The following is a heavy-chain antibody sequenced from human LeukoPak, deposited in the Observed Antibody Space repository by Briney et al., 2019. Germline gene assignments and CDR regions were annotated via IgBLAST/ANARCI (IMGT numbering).Heavy chain of an antibody. J-gene: IGHJ6*02. CDR2: ISWNSVSI. D-gene: IGHD1-14*01. CDR1: GFTFDDYA. Sequence: PGGSLRLSCAASGFTFDDYAMHWVRQAPGKGLEWVSTISWNSVSIDYADSVKGRFTISRDNAKNSLYLQMNSLKPEDTALCYCAKDLGTNYYYYGMDVWGQGTTVTVSS. V-gene: IGHV3-9*01. CDR3: AKDLGTNYYYYGMDV.